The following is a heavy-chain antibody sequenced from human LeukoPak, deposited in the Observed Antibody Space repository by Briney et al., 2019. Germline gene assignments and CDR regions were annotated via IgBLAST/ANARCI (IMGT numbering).Heavy chain of an antibody. J-gene: IGHJ4*02. CDR2: ISYDGSNK. D-gene: IGHD4-17*01. CDR1: GFTFSSYG. V-gene: IGHV3-30*03. Sequence: PGRSLRLSCAASGFTFSSYGMHWVRQAPGKGLEWVAVISYDGSNKYYADSVKGRFTISRDNSKNTLYLQMNSLRAEDTAVYYCARETYGDPAVDHWGQGTLVTVSS. CDR3: ARETYGDPAVDH.